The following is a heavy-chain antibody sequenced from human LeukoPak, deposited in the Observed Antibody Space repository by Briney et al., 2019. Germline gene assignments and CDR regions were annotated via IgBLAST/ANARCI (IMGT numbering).Heavy chain of an antibody. Sequence: SETLSLTCTVSGGSISSSSYYWGWIRQPPGKGLEWIGSIYYSGSTYYNPSLKSRVTISVDTSKNQFSLKLSSVIAADTAVYYCARDLKRTAAAGGRGNWFDPWGQGTLVTVSS. CDR1: GGSISSSSYY. CDR3: ARDLKRTAAAGGRGNWFDP. V-gene: IGHV4-39*02. CDR2: IYYSGST. D-gene: IGHD6-13*01. J-gene: IGHJ5*02.